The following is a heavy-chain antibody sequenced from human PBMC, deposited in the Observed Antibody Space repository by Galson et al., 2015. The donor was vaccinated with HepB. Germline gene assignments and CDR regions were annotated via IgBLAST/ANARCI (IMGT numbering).Heavy chain of an antibody. D-gene: IGHD3-9*01. V-gene: IGHV6-1*01. CDR1: GDSVSSNSAA. J-gene: IGHJ6*02. Sequence: CAISGDSVSSNSAAWNWIRQSPSRGLEWLGRTYYRSKWYNDYAVSVKSRITINPDTSKNQFSLQLNSVTPEDTAVYYCAREDTYYDILTGYFGGMDVWGQGTTVTVSS. CDR2: TYYRSKWYN. CDR3: AREDTYYDILTGYFGGMDV.